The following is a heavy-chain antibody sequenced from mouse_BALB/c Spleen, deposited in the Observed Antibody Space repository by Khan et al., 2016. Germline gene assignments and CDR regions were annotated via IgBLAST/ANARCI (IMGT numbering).Heavy chain of an antibody. V-gene: IGHV9-3-1*01. CDR1: GYSFTNYG. CDR3: ASRRLLLPFDY. J-gene: IGHJ2*01. Sequence: QIQLVQSGPEMKKPGETVKISCKASGYSFTNYGMNWVKQAPGKGLKWMGWINTYTGETTYADDFKGRFAFSLETSASTAYLQINNLKNDDTATYFCASRRLLLPFDYWGQGTTLTVSS. D-gene: IGHD2-3*01. CDR2: INTYTGET.